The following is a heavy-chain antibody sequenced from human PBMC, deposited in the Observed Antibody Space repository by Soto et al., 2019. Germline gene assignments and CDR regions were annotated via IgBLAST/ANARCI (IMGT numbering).Heavy chain of an antibody. D-gene: IGHD4-17*01. J-gene: IGHJ4*02. CDR1: GGPFSAGGYY. Sequence: SETLSLTCTVSGGPFSAGGYYWSWIRQAPGKGLEWIGYILQNGDTSYNPPLKSRVTISTDTSKRQFSLKLTSVTAADTAVYYCARGDSTVSSVFDYWGQGLLVTVSS. CDR2: ILQNGDT. CDR3: ARGDSTVSSVFDY. V-gene: IGHV4-31*03.